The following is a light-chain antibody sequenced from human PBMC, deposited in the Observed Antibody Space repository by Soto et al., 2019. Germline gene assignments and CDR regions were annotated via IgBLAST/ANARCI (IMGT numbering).Light chain of an antibody. CDR2: GAS. Sequence: EIVLTQAPDTLSLSPGERATLSCRASQMVNSNDLAWYQHKPGQAPRLLIYGASSRPGGIPDKFSGSGSGTDFTFTINRLEPEDFAVYYCQQYDRSPYTFGQGTKLEI. J-gene: IGKJ2*01. CDR1: QMVNSND. V-gene: IGKV3-20*01. CDR3: QQYDRSPYT.